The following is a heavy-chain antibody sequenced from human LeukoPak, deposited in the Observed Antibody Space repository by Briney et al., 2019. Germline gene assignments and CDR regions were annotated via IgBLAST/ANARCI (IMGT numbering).Heavy chain of an antibody. V-gene: IGHV1-24*01. CDR3: ATSRHYYDSSGYYALGGYFDY. J-gene: IGHJ4*02. Sequence: ASVKVSCKVSGYTLTELSMHWVRQAPGKGLEWMGGFDPEDGETIYAQKFQGRVTMTEDTSTDTAYMELSSLRSEDTAVYYCATSRHYYDSSGYYALGGYFDYWGQGTLVTVSS. D-gene: IGHD3-22*01. CDR1: GYTLTELS. CDR2: FDPEDGET.